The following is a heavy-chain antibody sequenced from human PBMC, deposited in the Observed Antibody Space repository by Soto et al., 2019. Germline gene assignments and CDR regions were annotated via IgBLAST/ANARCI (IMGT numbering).Heavy chain of an antibody. CDR1: GGTFSSYA. CDR2: IIPIFGTA. CDR3: AVCSGGSCYLNWFDP. Sequence: SVKVSCKASGGTFSSYAISWVRQAPGQGLEWMGGIIPIFGTANYAQKFQGRVTITADKSTSTAYMELSSLRSEDTAVYYCAVCSGGSCYLNWFDPWGQGTLVTVSS. V-gene: IGHV1-69*06. J-gene: IGHJ5*02. D-gene: IGHD2-15*01.